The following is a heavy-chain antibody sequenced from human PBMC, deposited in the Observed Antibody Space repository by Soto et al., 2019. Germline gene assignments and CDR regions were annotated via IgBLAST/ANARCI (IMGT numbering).Heavy chain of an antibody. V-gene: IGHV1-46*01. CDR3: ARDRVDYDFWSGYAFDY. CDR1: GYTFTSYY. D-gene: IGHD3-3*01. Sequence: ASVKVSCKASGYTFTSYYMHWVRQAPGQGLEWMGKINPSGGSTSYAQKFQGRVTMTRDTSTSTVYMELSSLRSEDTAVYYCARDRVDYDFWSGYAFDYWGQGTLVTVSS. J-gene: IGHJ4*02. CDR2: INPSGGST.